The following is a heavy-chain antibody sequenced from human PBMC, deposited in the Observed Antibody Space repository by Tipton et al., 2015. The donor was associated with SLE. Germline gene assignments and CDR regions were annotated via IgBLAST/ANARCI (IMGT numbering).Heavy chain of an antibody. CDR2: INSDGSST. D-gene: IGHD1-26*01. CDR3: AKDRIVGATYDAFDI. J-gene: IGHJ3*02. CDR1: GFTFSSYW. Sequence: SLRLSCAASGFTFSSYWMHWVRQAPGKGLVWVSRINSDGSSTNYADSVKGRFTISRDNAKNTLYLQMNSLRAEDTAVYYCAKDRIVGATYDAFDIWGQGTMVTVSS. V-gene: IGHV3-74*01.